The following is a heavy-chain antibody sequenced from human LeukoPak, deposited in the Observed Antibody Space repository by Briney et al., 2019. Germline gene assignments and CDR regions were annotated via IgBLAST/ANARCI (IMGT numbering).Heavy chain of an antibody. CDR3: ARDLIVVVPAASISGNYYYGMDV. CDR2: IIPIFGTA. CDR1: GGTFSSYA. D-gene: IGHD2-2*01. J-gene: IGHJ6*02. V-gene: IGHV1-69*13. Sequence: RASVKVSCKASGGTFSSYAISWVRQAPGQGLEWMGGIIPIFGTANYAQKFQGRVTITADESTSTAYMELSSLRSEDTAVYYCARDLIVVVPAASISGNYYYGMDVWGQGTTVTVSS.